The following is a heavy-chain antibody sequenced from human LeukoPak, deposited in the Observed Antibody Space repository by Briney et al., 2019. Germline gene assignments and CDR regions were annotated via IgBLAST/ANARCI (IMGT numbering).Heavy chain of an antibody. V-gene: IGHV3-11*01. CDR3: ARLGYCSSTSCAEFDY. J-gene: IGHJ4*02. Sequence: GGSLRLSCAASGFTFSDYYMSWIRQAPGKGLEWVSYISSSGSTIYYADSVKGRFTISRDNAKNSLYLQMNSLRAEDTAVYYCARLGYCSSTSCAEFDYWGRGTLVTVSS. CDR1: GFTFSDYY. CDR2: ISSSGSTI. D-gene: IGHD2-2*01.